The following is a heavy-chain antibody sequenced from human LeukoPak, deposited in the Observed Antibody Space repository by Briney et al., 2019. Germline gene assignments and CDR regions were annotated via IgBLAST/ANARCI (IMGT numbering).Heavy chain of an antibody. CDR3: ARGRLGQWLVRILDY. J-gene: IGHJ4*02. CDR1: GYTFTSYS. D-gene: IGHD6-19*01. CDR2: IGAYNGNT. Sequence: ASVKVSCKASGYTFTSYSISWVRQAPGQGLEWMGWIGAYNGNTNYAQKLQGRVTMTTDTSTSTAYMELRSLRSDDTAVYYCARGRLGQWLVRILDYWGQGTLVTVSS. V-gene: IGHV1-18*04.